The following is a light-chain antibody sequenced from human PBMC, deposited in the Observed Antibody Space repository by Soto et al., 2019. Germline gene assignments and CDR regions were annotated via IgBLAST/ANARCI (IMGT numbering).Light chain of an antibody. CDR3: QQAKSFPIT. V-gene: IGKV1-12*01. CDR1: QDLGNW. Sequence: DIQVTQSPPSMAASVGDRVTITCRASQDLGNWMTWYQQKPGKAPKLLIYIVSTLVRGVPSRFSGSGSGTEFTLTISGLQPEDSLTYYCQQAKSFPITFGQGTRLEI. J-gene: IGKJ5*01. CDR2: IVS.